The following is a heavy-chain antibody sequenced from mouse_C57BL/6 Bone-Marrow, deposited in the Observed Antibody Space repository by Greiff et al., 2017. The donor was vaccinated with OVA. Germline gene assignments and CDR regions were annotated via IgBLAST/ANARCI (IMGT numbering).Heavy chain of an antibody. CDR1: GYTFTSYW. CDR2: INPSNGGT. D-gene: IGHD1-3*01. J-gene: IGHJ4*01. V-gene: IGHV1-53*01. CDR3: ARGRRCFLRSGISYAMDY. Sequence: VQLQQPGTELVKPGASVKLSCKASGYTFTSYWMHWVKQRPGQGLEWIGNINPSNGGTNYNEKFKSKATLTVDKSSSTAYMQLSSLTSEDSAVYYCARGRRCFLRSGISYAMDYWGQGTSVTGSS.